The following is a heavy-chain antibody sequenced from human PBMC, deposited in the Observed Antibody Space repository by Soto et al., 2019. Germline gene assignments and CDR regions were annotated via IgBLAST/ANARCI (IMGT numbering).Heavy chain of an antibody. CDR1: GFTFSSHG. Sequence: EVQLVESGGGLVQPGGSLRLSCAASGFTFSSHGMNWVRQAPVKGLEWVSYISSSSSTIYYADSVKGRFAISRDNAKNSLYLQMNNLRDEDTAVYFCARRVAGLSFDYWGQGTLVTVSS. CDR2: ISSSSSTI. CDR3: ARRVAGLSFDY. D-gene: IGHD6-19*01. J-gene: IGHJ4*01. V-gene: IGHV3-48*02.